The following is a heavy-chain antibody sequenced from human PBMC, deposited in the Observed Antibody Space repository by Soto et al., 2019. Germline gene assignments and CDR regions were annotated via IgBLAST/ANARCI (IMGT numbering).Heavy chain of an antibody. V-gene: IGHV3-21*01. CDR2: ISSSSSYI. J-gene: IGHJ6*02. CDR3: ARRQIEYSSSSSGMDYYYGMDV. CDR1: GFTFSSYS. Sequence: EVQLVESGGGLVKPGGSLRLSCAASGFTFSSYSMNWVRQAPGKGLEWVSSISSSSSYIYYADSVKGRFTISRHNAKNSLYLQMNSLRAEDTAVYYCARRQIEYSSSSSGMDYYYGMDVWGQGTTVTVSS. D-gene: IGHD6-6*01.